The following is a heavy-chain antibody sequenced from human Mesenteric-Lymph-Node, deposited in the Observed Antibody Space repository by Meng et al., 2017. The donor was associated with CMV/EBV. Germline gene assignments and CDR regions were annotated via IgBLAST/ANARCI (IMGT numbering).Heavy chain of an antibody. CDR2: ISNSGSAI. Sequence: GGSLRLSCAASGFTFSDFYLSWIRQAPGKGLEWVSYISNSGSAIDYADSLKGRFSISRDNAKSSLYLQMNSLRAEDTAVYYCARDTHSSGYPASCMDVWGQGTTVTVSS. CDR3: ARDTHSSGYPASCMDV. J-gene: IGHJ6*02. CDR1: GFTFSDFY. D-gene: IGHD3-22*01. V-gene: IGHV3-11*04.